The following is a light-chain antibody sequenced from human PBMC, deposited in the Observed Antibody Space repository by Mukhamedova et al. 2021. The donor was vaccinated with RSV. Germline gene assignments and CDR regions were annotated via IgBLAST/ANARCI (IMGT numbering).Light chain of an antibody. V-gene: IGKV1-5*03. J-gene: IGKJ5*01. CDR3: QRSRSFSIT. CDR2: RAS. Sequence: WYQRRVHGKAPKLLIYRASNLETGVPSRFSGSGSGTEFTLTITALQPDDFATYYCQRSRSFSITFGQGTRLDIK.